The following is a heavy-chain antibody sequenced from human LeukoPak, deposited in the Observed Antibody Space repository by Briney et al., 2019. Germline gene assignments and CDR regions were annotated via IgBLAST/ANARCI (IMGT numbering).Heavy chain of an antibody. J-gene: IGHJ6*02. V-gene: IGHV4-59*01. CDR2: IYYSGST. CDR1: GGSISSCY. CDR3: ARFGTSSGWYYYYYGMDV. D-gene: IGHD6-19*01. Sequence: PSETLSLTCTVSGGSISSCYWSWIRQPPGKGLEWIGYIYYSGSTNYNPSLKSRVTISVDTSKNQFSLKLSSVTAADTAVYYCARFGTSSGWYYYYYGMDVWGQGTTVTVSS.